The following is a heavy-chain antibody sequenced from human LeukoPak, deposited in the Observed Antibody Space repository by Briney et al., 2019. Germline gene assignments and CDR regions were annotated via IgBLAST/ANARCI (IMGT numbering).Heavy chain of an antibody. CDR3: AIDFYGSGSSPLGFDP. CDR1: GVSISIGVYY. CDR2: ISSSGIT. V-gene: IGHV4-31*01. J-gene: IGHJ5*02. Sequence: SPTLSLTRTVSGVSISIGVYYWTWIRHLPGKGMEWIGYISSSGITKYNPFLKSQFTVSSDTSKNLFSMKLTSVTAAYTGMYYCAIDFYGSGSSPLGFDPWGQGTLVTVSS. D-gene: IGHD3-10*01.